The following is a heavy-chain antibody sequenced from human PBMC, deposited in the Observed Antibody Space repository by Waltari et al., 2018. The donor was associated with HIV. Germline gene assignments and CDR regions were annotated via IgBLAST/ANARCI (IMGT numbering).Heavy chain of an antibody. CDR2: IYYSGST. J-gene: IGHJ3*02. V-gene: IGHV4-59*01. D-gene: IGHD3-22*01. CDR1: GGSISSYY. CDR3: ARGGAMIVVAQRAFDI. Sequence: QVQLQESGPGLVKPSETLSLTCTVSGGSISSYYWSWIRQPPGKGLEWIGYIYYSGSTNYNPSLKSRVTISVDTSKNQFSLKLSSVTAADTAVYYCARGGAMIVVAQRAFDIWGQGTMVTVSS.